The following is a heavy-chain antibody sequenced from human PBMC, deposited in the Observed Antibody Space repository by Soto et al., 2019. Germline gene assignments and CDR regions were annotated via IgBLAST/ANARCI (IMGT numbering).Heavy chain of an antibody. CDR1: GYTFISYG. J-gene: IGHJ4*02. Sequence: QVQLVQSGPEVKKPGASVKVSCKASGYTFISYGISWVRQAPGQGLEWMGRISGFNGNTNYAQKVQGRVNMTAETFTSTAYMELRSLRSDDTAVYFCATEDTAVALDYWGQGTLVSVSS. CDR2: ISGFNGNT. D-gene: IGHD5-18*01. CDR3: ATEDTAVALDY. V-gene: IGHV1-18*01.